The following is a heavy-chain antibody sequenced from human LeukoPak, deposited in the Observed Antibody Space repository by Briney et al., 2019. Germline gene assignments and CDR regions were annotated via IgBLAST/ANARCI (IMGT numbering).Heavy chain of an antibody. J-gene: IGHJ4*02. D-gene: IGHD3-16*01. CDR3: ARDWRGTTD. V-gene: IGHV3-30*02. CDR2: VRYDGKNQ. CDR1: GFTFSSYG. Sequence: GGSLRLSCTASGFTFSSYGIHWVRQAPGKGLEWVSFVRYDGKNQYYADSVKGRFTISRDNAKNSLYLQMNSLRAEDTAVYYCARDWRGTTDGGQGTLVTVSS.